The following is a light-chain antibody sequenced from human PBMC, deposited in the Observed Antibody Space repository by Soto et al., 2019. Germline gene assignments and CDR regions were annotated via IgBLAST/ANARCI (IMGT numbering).Light chain of an antibody. V-gene: IGLV2-14*01. Sequence: QSALTQPASVSGSPGQSITISCTGTSSDVGGYNYVSWYQQHPGKAPKLMIYEVSNRPSGISHRFSGSKSGNTASLTISGLRAEDEADYYCSSYTRQYTPSYVFGAGTQLTVL. CDR1: SSDVGGYNY. CDR2: EVS. CDR3: SSYTRQYTPSYV. J-gene: IGLJ1*01.